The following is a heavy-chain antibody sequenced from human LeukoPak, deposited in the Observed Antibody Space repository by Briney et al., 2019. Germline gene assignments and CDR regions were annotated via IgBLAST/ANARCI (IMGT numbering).Heavy chain of an antibody. V-gene: IGHV3-23*01. Sequence: GGSLRLSCAASGFTFSTYAMNWVRQAPGKGLEWVSAVSGDGGRTYYADSVKGRSTISRDNSKNTVYLQLNSLRAEDTAVYYCAKRVAAPGRTYYFDHWGQGTLVIVSS. J-gene: IGHJ4*02. CDR2: VSGDGGRT. D-gene: IGHD6-13*01. CDR1: GFTFSTYA. CDR3: AKRVAAPGRTYYFDH.